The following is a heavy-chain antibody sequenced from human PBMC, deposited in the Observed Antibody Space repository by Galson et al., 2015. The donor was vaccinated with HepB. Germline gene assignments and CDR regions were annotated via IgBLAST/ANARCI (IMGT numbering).Heavy chain of an antibody. J-gene: IGHJ6*02. CDR1: GGTFSSYA. CDR3: ARDPTYYDFWSGYPSRYYYYGMDV. CDR2: IIPIFGTA. D-gene: IGHD3-3*01. Sequence: SVKVSCKASGGTFSSYAISWVRQAPGQGLEWMGGIIPIFGTANYAQKFQGRVTITADESTSTAYMELSSLRSEDTAVYYCARDPTYYDFWSGYPSRYYYYGMDVCGQGTTVNV. V-gene: IGHV1-69*13.